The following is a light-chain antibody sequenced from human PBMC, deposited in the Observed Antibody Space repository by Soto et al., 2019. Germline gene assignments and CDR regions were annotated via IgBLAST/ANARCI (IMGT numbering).Light chain of an antibody. CDR3: QQANSFTWT. V-gene: IGKV1-12*01. J-gene: IGKJ1*01. Sequence: DIQMTQSPSSVSAPVGDRATITCRASQGVGSWLAWYQQKPGKAPKLLIFAASSLQSGVPSRFSGSGSGTDFTLSISSLQPEDVASYSCQQANSFTWTFGQGTKV. CDR1: QGVGSW. CDR2: AAS.